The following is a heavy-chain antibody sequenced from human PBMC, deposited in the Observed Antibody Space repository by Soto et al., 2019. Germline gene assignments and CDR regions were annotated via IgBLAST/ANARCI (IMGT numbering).Heavy chain of an antibody. CDR3: TKSWLFEKNWFDP. Sequence: PGGSLRLSCAASGFSFTTYGMSWVRQAPGKGLEWVSDISSTGLYTYLADSVKGRFTISRDNSKNTLYLQMNSLRVDDTAVYLCTKSWLFEKNWFDPWGQGTLVTVSS. CDR1: GFSFTTYG. V-gene: IGHV3-23*01. CDR2: ISSTGLYT. D-gene: IGHD3-22*01. J-gene: IGHJ5*02.